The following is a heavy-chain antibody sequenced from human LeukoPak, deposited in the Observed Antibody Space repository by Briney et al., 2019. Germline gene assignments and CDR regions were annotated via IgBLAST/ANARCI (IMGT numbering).Heavy chain of an antibody. Sequence: GGSLRLSCAASGLTFSSYSMNWVRQAPGKGLEWVSSISSSSSYIYYADSVKGRFTISRDNAKNSLYLQMNSLRAEDTAVYYCARGSEWELLSCDYWGQGTLVTVSS. V-gene: IGHV3-21*06. CDR2: ISSSSSYI. CDR3: ARGSEWELLSCDY. J-gene: IGHJ4*02. CDR1: GLTFSSYS. D-gene: IGHD1-26*01.